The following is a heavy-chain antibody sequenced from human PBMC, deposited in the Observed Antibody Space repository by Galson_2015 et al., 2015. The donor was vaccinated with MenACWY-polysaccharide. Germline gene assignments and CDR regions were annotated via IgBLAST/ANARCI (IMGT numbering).Heavy chain of an antibody. V-gene: IGHV3-23*01. CDR2: LSNSGDYT. D-gene: IGHD6-13*01. J-gene: IGHJ4*02. CDR3: AKLMGVSTWYLVDY. CDR1: GFTFSENA. Sequence: SLRLSCAASGFTFSENAMSWVRQAPEKGLEWVSSLSNSGDYTYYTDSVKGRFTISRDNSKNTVHLQMNSLRADDTAVYYCAKLMGVSTWYLVDYWGLGTLVTVSS.